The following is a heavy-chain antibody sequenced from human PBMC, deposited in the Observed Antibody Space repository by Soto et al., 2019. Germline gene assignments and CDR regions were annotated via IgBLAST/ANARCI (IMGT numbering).Heavy chain of an antibody. CDR1: GFTFSSYA. J-gene: IGHJ4*02. Sequence: GGSLRLSCAASGFTFSSYAMSWVRQAPGKGLEWVSAISGSGGSTYYADSVKGRFTISRDNSKNTLYLQMNSLRAEDTAVYYCAKDYEGSSWYYYYFDYWGQGTLVTVSS. V-gene: IGHV3-23*01. CDR3: AKDYEGSSWYYYYFDY. CDR2: ISGSGGST. D-gene: IGHD6-13*01.